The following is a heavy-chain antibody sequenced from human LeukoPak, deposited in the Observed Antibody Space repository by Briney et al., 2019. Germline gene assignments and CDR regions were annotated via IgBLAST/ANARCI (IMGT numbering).Heavy chain of an antibody. CDR1: GYTFTSYD. Sequence: ASVKVSCKAPGYTFTSYDINWVRQATGQGLEWMGWMNPNSGNTGYAQKFQGRVTMTRNTSISTAYMELSSLRSEDTAVYYCARGPITIFGVVAKYYYYYYYMDVWGKGTTVTVSS. J-gene: IGHJ6*03. V-gene: IGHV1-8*01. CDR3: ARGPITIFGVVAKYYYYYYYMDV. CDR2: MNPNSGNT. D-gene: IGHD3-3*01.